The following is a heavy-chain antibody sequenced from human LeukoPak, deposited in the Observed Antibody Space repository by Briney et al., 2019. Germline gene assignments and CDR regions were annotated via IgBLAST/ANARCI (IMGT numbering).Heavy chain of an antibody. CDR3: ARLRSGGPYYYYGMDV. Sequence: PSETLSLTCAVYGGSFSGYYWSWIRQPPGKGLEWIGEINHSGSTNYNPSLKSRVTISVDTSKNQFSLKLSSVTAADTAVYYCARLRSGGPYYYYGMDVWGQGTTVTVSS. CDR2: INHSGST. D-gene: IGHD5-12*01. J-gene: IGHJ6*02. CDR1: GGSFSGYY. V-gene: IGHV4-34*01.